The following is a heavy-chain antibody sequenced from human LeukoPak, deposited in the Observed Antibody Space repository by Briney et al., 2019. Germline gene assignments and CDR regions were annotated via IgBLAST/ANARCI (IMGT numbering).Heavy chain of an antibody. CDR1: GGSFSGYY. Sequence: SETLSLTCAVYGGSFSGYYWSWIRQPPGKGLEWIGEINHSGSTNYNPSLKSRVTISVDTSKNQFSLKLSSVTAADTAVYYCARDRLLKYYYGSRRGMDVWGQGTTVTVS. D-gene: IGHD3-10*01. J-gene: IGHJ6*02. V-gene: IGHV4-34*01. CDR2: INHSGST. CDR3: ARDRLLKYYYGSRRGMDV.